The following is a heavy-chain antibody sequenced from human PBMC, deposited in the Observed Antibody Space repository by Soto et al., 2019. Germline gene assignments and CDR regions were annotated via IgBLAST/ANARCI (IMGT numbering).Heavy chain of an antibody. CDR2: ISAYNGNT. CDR3: ARGEVGSGWYTEGWDVDY. V-gene: IGHV1-18*01. CDR1: GYTFTSYG. Sequence: QVQLVQSGAEVKKPGASVKVSCKASGYTFTSYGISWVRQAPGQGLEWMGRISAYNGNTHYAQKLQGRVTMTTHTATSTAYMELRSLRSDATAVCYCARGEVGSGWYTEGWDVDYWGQGTLVTVSS. D-gene: IGHD6-19*01. J-gene: IGHJ4*02.